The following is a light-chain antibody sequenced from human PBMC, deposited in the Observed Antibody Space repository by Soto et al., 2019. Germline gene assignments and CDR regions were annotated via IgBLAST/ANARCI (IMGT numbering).Light chain of an antibody. CDR1: QSVSSSY. CDR2: GAS. Sequence: EIVLTQSPGTLSLSPGERATLSCRASQSVSSSYLAWYQQKPGQAPRLLIYGASSRATGLLDRFSGSVSGTEFTLTISRLEPEDFAVYYCQQYGSSPHFGQGTRREIK. J-gene: IGKJ5*01. CDR3: QQYGSSPH. V-gene: IGKV3-20*01.